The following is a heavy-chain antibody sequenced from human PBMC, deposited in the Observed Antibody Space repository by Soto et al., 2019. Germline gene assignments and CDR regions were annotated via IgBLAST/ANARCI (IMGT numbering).Heavy chain of an antibody. CDR3: ATDRADIGVVLAADEDAFHF. CDR1: GYTFTSYG. Sequence: QVQLVQSGAEVKKPGASVKVSCKASGYTFTSYGISWVRQAPGQGLEWMGWISAYNGNTNYAQKPQGSVTMTPDTSTGRASMELRSLRSDDKAVYYSATDRADIGVVLAADEDAFHFWGQATMVTLSS. J-gene: IGHJ3*01. V-gene: IGHV1-18*01. CDR2: ISAYNGNT. D-gene: IGHD2-15*01.